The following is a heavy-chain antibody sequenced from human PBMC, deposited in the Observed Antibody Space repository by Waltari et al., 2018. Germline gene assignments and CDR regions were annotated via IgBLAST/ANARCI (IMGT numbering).Heavy chain of an antibody. CDR3: ARGLRQWLALEYNWFDP. D-gene: IGHD6-19*01. J-gene: IGHJ5*02. CDR2: IIPIFGTA. V-gene: IGHV1-69*14. Sequence: QVQLVQSGAEVKKPGSSVKVSCKASGGTFSSYAISWVRQAPGQGLEWMGGIIPIFGTANYAQKFQGRVTSTADKCTSTAYMELSSLRSEDTAVYYCARGLRQWLALEYNWFDPWGQGTLVTVSS. CDR1: GGTFSSYA.